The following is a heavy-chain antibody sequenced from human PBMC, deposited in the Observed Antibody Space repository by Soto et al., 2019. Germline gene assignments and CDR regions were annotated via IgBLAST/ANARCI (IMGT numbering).Heavy chain of an antibody. CDR3: ARFSGWYSALDD. V-gene: IGHV4-59*01. J-gene: IGHJ4*02. CDR2: IYSSGST. CDR1: GGSISSYY. Sequence: PSETRDLTWTVSGGSISSYYWSWIRQPPGKGLDWIGYIYSSGSTNYNPSLKSRVTISVDTSKNEFSLKLTSVTAADTAVYYCARFSGWYSALDDWGQGTPVTVSS. D-gene: IGHD6-19*01.